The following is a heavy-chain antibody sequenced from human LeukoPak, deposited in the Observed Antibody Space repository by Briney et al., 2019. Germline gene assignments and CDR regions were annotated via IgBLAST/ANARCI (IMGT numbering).Heavy chain of an antibody. CDR2: IKSKTDGGTT. CDR3: TTDLTIQLWFTGDY. J-gene: IGHJ4*02. CDR1: GFTFSSYE. D-gene: IGHD5-18*01. Sequence: PGGSLRLSCAASGFTFSSYEMNWVRQAPGKGLEWVGRIKSKTDGGTTDYAAPVKGRFTISRDDSKNTLYLQMNSLKTEDTAVYYCTTDLTIQLWFTGDYWGQGTLVTVSS. V-gene: IGHV3-15*01.